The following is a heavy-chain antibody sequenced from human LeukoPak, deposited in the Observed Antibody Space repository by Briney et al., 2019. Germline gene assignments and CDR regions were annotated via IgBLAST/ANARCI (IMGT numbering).Heavy chain of an antibody. J-gene: IGHJ4*02. CDR3: VKDLSRVVVAAPYFDY. CDR2: ISSNGGST. D-gene: IGHD2-15*01. V-gene: IGHV3-64D*06. CDR1: GVTFTSYA. Sequence: GGSLRLSCSASGVTFTSYAMHWVRQAPGKGLECVSGISSNGGSTYYADSVKGRFTISRDNSKNTLYLQMSSLRPEDTAVYYCVKDLSRVVVAAPYFDYWGQGTLVTVSS.